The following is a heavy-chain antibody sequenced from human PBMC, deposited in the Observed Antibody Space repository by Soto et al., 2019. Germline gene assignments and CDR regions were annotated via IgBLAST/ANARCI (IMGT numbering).Heavy chain of an antibody. D-gene: IGHD3-10*01. CDR1: GYSFTTYW. V-gene: IGHV5-51*01. Sequence: EVQLVQSGAEVKKPGESLKISCKASGYSFTTYWIGWVRQMPGKGLAWMGIISPDDSDTRYSPSFPGQVTISADKSINTAYLQWSSLKASDTAMYYCARLGREPYDSGSYAPTGFDYWGQGTLVTVSS. CDR3: ARLGREPYDSGSYAPTGFDY. CDR2: ISPDDSDT. J-gene: IGHJ4*02.